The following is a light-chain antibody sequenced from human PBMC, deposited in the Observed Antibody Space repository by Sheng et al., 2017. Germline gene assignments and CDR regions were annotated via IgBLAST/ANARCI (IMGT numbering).Light chain of an antibody. V-gene: IGKV1-8*01. J-gene: IGKJ4*01. CDR1: QGISSY. CDR3: QQLNSFPLT. Sequence: AIRITQSPSSLSASTGDRVTITCRASQGISSYLAWYQQKPGKAPKLLIYAASTLQSGVPSRFSGSGSGTDFTLTISCLQSEDFATYYCQQLNSFPLTFGGGTKVEIK. CDR2: AAS.